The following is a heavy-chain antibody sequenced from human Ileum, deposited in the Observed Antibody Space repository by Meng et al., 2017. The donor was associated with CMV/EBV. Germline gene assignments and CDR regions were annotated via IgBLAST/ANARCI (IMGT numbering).Heavy chain of an antibody. CDR2: YYWNDDQ. D-gene: IGHD3-3*01. J-gene: IGHJ5*02. V-gene: IGHV2-5*01. CDR1: GFSLNTSTVA. Sequence: GPTLVKPTETLTLTCTFSGFSLNTSTVAVGWFRQSPGKALEWLALYYWNDDQRYSPSLKNRLTITKETSKNQLILTMTNMDPLDTATYFCAHRRTIFGGFDPWGQGSMVTVSS. CDR3: AHRRTIFGGFDP.